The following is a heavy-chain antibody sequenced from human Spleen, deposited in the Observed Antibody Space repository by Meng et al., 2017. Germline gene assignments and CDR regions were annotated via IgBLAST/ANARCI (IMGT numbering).Heavy chain of an antibody. Sequence: EVQLVESGGDLVKPGGSLRLSCAASGFTFSNAWMSWVRQAPGKGLEWVGRIKSKTDGGTTDYAAPVKGRFTISRDSSKNTVYLQMNSLRAEDTAVYYCAKGFDYWGQGTLVTVSS. CDR2: IKSKTDGGTT. CDR1: GFTFSNAW. V-gene: IGHV3-15*01. J-gene: IGHJ4*02. CDR3: AKGFDY.